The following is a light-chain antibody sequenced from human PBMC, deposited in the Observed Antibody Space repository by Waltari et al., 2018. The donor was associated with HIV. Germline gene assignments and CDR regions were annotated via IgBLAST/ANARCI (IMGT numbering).Light chain of an antibody. CDR3: CSYSDRRIYV. V-gene: IGLV2-23*02. Sequence: QSALTQPASVSGSLGQSITISCTGTSSDVGNYDLVPWYQQHPGKAPKLIIYEVNKRPPGASNRMSGSKSGNTASLTISGLQAEDEADYYCCSYSDRRIYVFGSGTRVSAL. J-gene: IGLJ1*01. CDR2: EVN. CDR1: SSDVGNYDL.